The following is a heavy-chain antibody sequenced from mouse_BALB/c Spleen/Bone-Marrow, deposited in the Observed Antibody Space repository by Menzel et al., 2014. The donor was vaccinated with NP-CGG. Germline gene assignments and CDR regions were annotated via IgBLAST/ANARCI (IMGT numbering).Heavy chain of an antibody. CDR3: ARDRGGSSRALDY. D-gene: IGHD1-1*02. Sequence: QVQLRESGPGLVAPSQNLSIPCTVSGFSLTSYGLHWVRQPPGKGLEWLGVIWAGGSTIYNSALMSRLSISKDNSKSQVFLKMNSLQTDDTALYYCARDRGGSSRALDYWGQGTSVTVSS. V-gene: IGHV2-9*02. CDR2: IWAGGST. J-gene: IGHJ4*01. CDR1: GFSLTSYG.